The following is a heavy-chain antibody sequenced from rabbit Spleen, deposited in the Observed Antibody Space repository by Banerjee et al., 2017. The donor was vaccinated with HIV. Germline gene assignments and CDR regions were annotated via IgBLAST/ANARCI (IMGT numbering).Heavy chain of an antibody. D-gene: IGHD2-1*01. CDR3: ARGSATMTLVITGFYLSL. CDR1: GVSFSSRYY. CDR2: IYSGSSADT. V-gene: IGHV1S40*01. Sequence: QSLEESGGDLVKPGASLTLTCTASGVSFSSRYYLCWVRQAPGKGLEWIACIYSGSSADTYYASWAKGRFTISKTSSTTVTLQMTSLTVADTATYFCARGSATMTLVITGFYLSLWGPGTLVTVS. J-gene: IGHJ6*01.